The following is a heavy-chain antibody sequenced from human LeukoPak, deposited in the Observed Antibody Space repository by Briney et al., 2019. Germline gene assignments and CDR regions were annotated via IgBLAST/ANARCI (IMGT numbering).Heavy chain of an antibody. J-gene: IGHJ3*02. CDR1: GGSISSYY. CDR3: ARVRVRARNTVTSPRDAFDI. Sequence: KPSETLSLTCTVSGGSISSYYWSWIRQPPGKGLEWIGYIYYSGSTNYNPSLKSRVTISVDTSKNQFSLKLSSVTAADTAVYYCARVRVRARNTVTSPRDAFDIWGQGTMVTVSS. CDR2: IYYSGST. V-gene: IGHV4-59*01. D-gene: IGHD4-17*01.